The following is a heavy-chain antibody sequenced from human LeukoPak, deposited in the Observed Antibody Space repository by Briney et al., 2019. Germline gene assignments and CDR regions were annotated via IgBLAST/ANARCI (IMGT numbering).Heavy chain of an antibody. V-gene: IGHV4-38-2*02. CDR3: ERDMLGGNSYYFDS. J-gene: IGHJ4*02. CDR1: GNSINRGYY. D-gene: IGHD4-23*01. Sequence: SETLSLTCTVSGNSINRGYYWGWIRQPPGKGLEWIGSFYNSVSTYYTPSLKSRVTISVDTSKNKFSLKLSSVTAADIAVYYWERDMLGGNSYYFDSWGEGTLVTVSS. CDR2: FYNSVST.